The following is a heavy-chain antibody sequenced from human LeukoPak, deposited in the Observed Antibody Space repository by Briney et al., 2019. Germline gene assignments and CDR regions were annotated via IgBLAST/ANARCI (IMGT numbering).Heavy chain of an antibody. Sequence: SETLSLTCTVSGGSISSYYWSWIRQPPGKGLEWIGYIYYSGSTNYNPSLKSRVTISVDTSKNQFSLKLSSVTAADTAVYYCARGNGGGDCPLDYWGQGTLVTVSS. D-gene: IGHD2-21*01. J-gene: IGHJ4*02. V-gene: IGHV4-59*01. CDR1: GGSISSYY. CDR2: IYYSGST. CDR3: ARGNGGGDCPLDY.